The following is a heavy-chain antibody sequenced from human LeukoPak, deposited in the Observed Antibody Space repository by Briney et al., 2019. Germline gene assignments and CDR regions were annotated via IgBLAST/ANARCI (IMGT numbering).Heavy chain of an antibody. V-gene: IGHV1-2*02. Sequence: GASVKVSCTASGYTFTGYYMHWVRQAPGQGLEWMGWINPNSGGTNYAQKFQGRVTMTRDTSISTAYMELSRLRSDDTAVYYCARGYCTNGVCLEIDYWGQGTLVTVSS. CDR2: INPNSGGT. CDR3: ARGYCTNGVCLEIDY. J-gene: IGHJ4*02. CDR1: GYTFTGYY. D-gene: IGHD2-8*01.